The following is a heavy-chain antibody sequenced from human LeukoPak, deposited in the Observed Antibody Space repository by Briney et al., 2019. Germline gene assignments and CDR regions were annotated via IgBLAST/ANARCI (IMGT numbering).Heavy chain of an antibody. CDR2: ISSSGKTV. J-gene: IGHJ4*02. Sequence: GGSLRLSCEVSGFTFSSYEMNWVRQAPGKGLEWISYISSSGKTVFYADSVKRRFTISRDNAKNSLSLQVNRLRAEDTALYYCARLGYCNTGSCYSLDYWGQGTLVTVSS. D-gene: IGHD2-15*01. V-gene: IGHV3-48*03. CDR1: GFTFSSYE. CDR3: ARLGYCNTGSCYSLDY.